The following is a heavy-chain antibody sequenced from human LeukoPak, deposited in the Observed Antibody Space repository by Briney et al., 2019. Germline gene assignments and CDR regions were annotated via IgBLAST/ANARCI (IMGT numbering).Heavy chain of an antibody. V-gene: IGHV3-30*04. CDR3: ARTTSGFYPNLDY. D-gene: IGHD3-22*01. CDR2: ISHYRSKK. J-gene: IGHJ4*02. CDR1: GLTFSTYV. Sequence: LAGGPVRLSCAASGLTFSTYVIHWVRQAPGKGLEWVAVISHYRSKKYYADSVKGRFTTSRDNSKNTLYLQVNTLTTEDTAVYYCARTTSGFYPNLDYWGQETLVSVSS.